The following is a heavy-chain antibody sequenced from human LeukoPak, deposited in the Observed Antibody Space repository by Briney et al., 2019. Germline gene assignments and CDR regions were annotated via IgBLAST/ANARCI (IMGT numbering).Heavy chain of an antibody. J-gene: IGHJ4*02. CDR3: ARFGFGRVSNPKHWTDY. D-gene: IGHD3-10*01. V-gene: IGHV5-51*01. CDR1: GYSFTSYW. Sequence: GESLKISCKGSGYSFTSYWIGWVRQMPGKGLEWMGIIYPGDSDTRYSPSFQGQVTISADKSISTAYLQWSSLKASDTAMYYCARFGFGRVSNPKHWTDYWGQGTLVTVSS. CDR2: IYPGDSDT.